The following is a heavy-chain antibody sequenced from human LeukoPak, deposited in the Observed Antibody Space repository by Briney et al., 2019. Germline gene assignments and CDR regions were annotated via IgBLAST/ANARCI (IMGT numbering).Heavy chain of an antibody. J-gene: IGHJ4*02. CDR2: IDHSGNT. D-gene: IGHD3-22*01. CDR1: GGSISSGGYS. CDR3: ERGSAYYYDSSDLKIDY. V-gene: IGHV4-30-2*01. Sequence: PSETLSLTCAVSGGSISSGGYSWSCIRQPPGRGREWIGYIDHSGNTYYNPSRKSRATISVDTSKNQFSLKLSSVTAADTAVYYCERGSAYYYDSSDLKIDYWGQGTLVTVSS.